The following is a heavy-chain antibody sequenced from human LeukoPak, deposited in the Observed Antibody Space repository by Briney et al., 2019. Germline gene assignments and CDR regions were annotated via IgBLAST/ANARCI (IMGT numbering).Heavy chain of an antibody. CDR3: ARCIPAAGGNRFDP. CDR2: MYHSGSF. Sequence: SETLSLTCTVSGGSISSYYWSWIRQSPGKGLEWIGYMYHSGSFNYSPSLKSRVTISIDTSKNQFSLKLTSVTAADTAVYYCARCIPAAGGNRFDPWGQGTLVTVSS. V-gene: IGHV4-59*08. CDR1: GGSISSYY. D-gene: IGHD6-13*01. J-gene: IGHJ5*02.